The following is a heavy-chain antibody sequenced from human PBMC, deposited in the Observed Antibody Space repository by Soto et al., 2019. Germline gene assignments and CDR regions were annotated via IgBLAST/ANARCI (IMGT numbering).Heavy chain of an antibody. CDR1: GGSISSYY. CDR3: ARDRSGSYHFDY. CDR2: IYYSGST. J-gene: IGHJ4*02. D-gene: IGHD1-26*01. V-gene: IGHV4-59*01. Sequence: SETLSLTCTVSGGSISSYYWSRIRQPPGKGLEWIGYIYYSGSTNYNPSLKSRVTISVDTSKNQFSLKLSSVTAADTAVYYCARDRSGSYHFDYWGQGTLVTVSS.